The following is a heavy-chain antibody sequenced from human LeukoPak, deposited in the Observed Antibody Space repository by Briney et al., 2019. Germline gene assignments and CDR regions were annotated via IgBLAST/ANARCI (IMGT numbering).Heavy chain of an antibody. D-gene: IGHD3-16*01. CDR3: ATQRGSYLWGTDFDY. CDR2: INPNSGDT. V-gene: IGHV1-2*02. Sequence: APVKVSCKASGYTFTGYYMHWVRLAPGQGLEWMGWINPNSGDTKYAQKFQGRVTMTGDTSISTAYMELSRLRSDDTAVYYCATQRGSYLWGTDFDYWGQGTLVTVSS. J-gene: IGHJ4*02. CDR1: GYTFTGYY.